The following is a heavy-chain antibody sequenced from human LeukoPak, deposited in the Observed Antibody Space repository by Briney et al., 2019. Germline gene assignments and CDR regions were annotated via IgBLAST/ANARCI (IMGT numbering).Heavy chain of an antibody. J-gene: IGHJ4*02. CDR2: IYYSGST. CDR3: ARHGREFNHFDY. D-gene: IGHD3-10*01. V-gene: IGHV4-59*08. CDR1: GGFIRNYF. Sequence: PSETLSLTCRVAGGFIRNYFWSWIRQPPGKGLEWIAYIYYSGSTNYNPSLKSRVTMSVDTSKNQFSLKLSSVTAADTAVYYCARHGREFNHFDYWGQGTLVTVSS.